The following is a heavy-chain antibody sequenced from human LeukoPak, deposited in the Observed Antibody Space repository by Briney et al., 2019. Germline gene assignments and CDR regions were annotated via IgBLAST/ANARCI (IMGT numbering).Heavy chain of an antibody. CDR2: ISYDGSNM. J-gene: IGHJ4*02. V-gene: IGHV3-30*03. D-gene: IGHD2-8*01. CDR3: ASSLQTSSPVLIANPFAH. Sequence: GGSLRLSCAASGFTFSSYVMHWVRQAPGKGLEWVAIISYDGSNMYYADSVKGRFTISGDNAKNSLYLQMNSLRAEDTSVYYCASSLQTSSPVLIANPFAHWGQGTLVTVSS. CDR1: GFTFSSYV.